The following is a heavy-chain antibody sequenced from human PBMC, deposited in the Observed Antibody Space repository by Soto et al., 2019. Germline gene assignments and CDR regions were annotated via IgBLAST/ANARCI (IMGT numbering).Heavy chain of an antibody. Sequence: PSETLSLTCTVSGGSISSGDYYWSWIRQPPGKGLEWIGYIYYSGSTYYNPSLKSRVTISVDTSKNQFSLKLSSVTAADTAVYYCARGTTTIFGVVSPFDYWGQGTLVTVSS. V-gene: IGHV4-30-4*01. J-gene: IGHJ4*02. CDR3: ARGTTTIFGVVSPFDY. CDR1: GGSISSGDYY. D-gene: IGHD3-3*01. CDR2: IYYSGST.